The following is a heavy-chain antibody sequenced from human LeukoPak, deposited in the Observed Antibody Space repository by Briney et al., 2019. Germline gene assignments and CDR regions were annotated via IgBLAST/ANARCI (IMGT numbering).Heavy chain of an antibody. CDR3: ARAVITMVRGVHLNWFDP. D-gene: IGHD3-10*01. V-gene: IGHV1-46*01. Sequence: ASVKVSSKASGYTFTIYYMHWVRQAPGQGLEWMGLINPSGGSTSSAQKFQGRVTMTRDTSTSTVYMELSSLRSEDTAEYYCARAVITMVRGVHLNWFDPWGQGSLVTVSS. CDR1: GYTFTIYY. CDR2: INPSGGST. J-gene: IGHJ5*02.